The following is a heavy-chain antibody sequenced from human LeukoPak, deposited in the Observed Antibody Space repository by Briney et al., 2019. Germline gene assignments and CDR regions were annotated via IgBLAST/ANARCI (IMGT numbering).Heavy chain of an antibody. J-gene: IGHJ4*02. CDR2: IYPGDSDT. D-gene: IGHD2-2*01. CDR3: ARSSPHCSSTSCPFDY. Sequence: GESLNISCKGSGYSFTSYWIGWVRQMPGKGLEWMGIIYPGDSDTRYSPSFQGQVTISADKSISTAYLQWSSLKASDTAMYYCARSSPHCSSTSCPFDYWGQGTLVTVSS. CDR1: GYSFTSYW. V-gene: IGHV5-51*01.